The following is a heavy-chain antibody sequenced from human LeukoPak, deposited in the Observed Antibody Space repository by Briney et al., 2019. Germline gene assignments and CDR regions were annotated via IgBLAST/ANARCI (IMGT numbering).Heavy chain of an antibody. Sequence: GGSLRLSCAASGFTFSSYAMHWVRQAPGKGLEYVSSISTDGGSTYYANSVKGRFTISSDNSKNTLYLQMGSLRAEDMAVYYCARGGAYGSGSYYNMNFWGQGTLVTVSS. CDR3: ARGGAYGSGSYYNMNF. CDR1: GFTFSSYA. V-gene: IGHV3-64*01. J-gene: IGHJ4*02. D-gene: IGHD3-10*01. CDR2: ISTDGGST.